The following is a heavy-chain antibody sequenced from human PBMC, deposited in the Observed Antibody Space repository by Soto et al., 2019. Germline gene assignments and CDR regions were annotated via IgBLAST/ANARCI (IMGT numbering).Heavy chain of an antibody. J-gene: IGHJ5*02. D-gene: IGHD6-19*01. CDR3: ERHVGSSGCYLP. V-gene: IGHV4-39*01. CDR2: IYYSGST. CDR1: GGSISSSSYY. Sequence: PSETLSLTCTVSGGSISSSSYYWGWIRQPPGKGLEWIGSIYYSGSTYYNPSLKSRVTISVDTSKNQFSLKLSSVTAADTAVYYCERHVGSSGCYLPWSQGTLVTVSS.